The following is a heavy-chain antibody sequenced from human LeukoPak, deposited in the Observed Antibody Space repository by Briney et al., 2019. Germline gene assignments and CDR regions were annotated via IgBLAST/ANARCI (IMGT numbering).Heavy chain of an antibody. CDR2: ISGSGGST. D-gene: IGHD3-9*01. CDR1: GFTFSSYA. Sequence: GRSLRLSCAASGFTFSSYAMSWVRQAPGKGLEWVSAISGSGGSTYYADSVKGRFTISRDNSKNTLYLQMNSLRAEDTAVYYCALTIRYFDWFFDYWGQGTLVTVSS. J-gene: IGHJ4*02. CDR3: ALTIRYFDWFFDY. V-gene: IGHV3-23*01.